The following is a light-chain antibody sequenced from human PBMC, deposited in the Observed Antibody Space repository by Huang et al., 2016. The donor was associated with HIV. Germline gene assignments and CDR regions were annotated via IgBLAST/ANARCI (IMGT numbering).Light chain of an antibody. CDR2: AAS. Sequence: EIVLTQSPGTLSLSPGERAALSCRASEGIRSYYVAWYQQKPGQAPRLLIYAASSSDTGIPDRFSGSGSGTDFTLTISRLEPEDFAVYYCQHYGPTPSWTFGQGTKVEIK. V-gene: IGKV3-20*01. CDR1: EGIRSYY. J-gene: IGKJ1*01. CDR3: QHYGPTPSWT.